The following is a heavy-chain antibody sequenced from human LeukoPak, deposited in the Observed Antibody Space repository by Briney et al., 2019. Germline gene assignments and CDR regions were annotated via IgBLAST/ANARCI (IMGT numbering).Heavy chain of an antibody. CDR1: GVTFSIYA. D-gene: IGHD4-23*01. CDR2: IIPIFGTA. CDR3: ARGLRWQPTLIDY. Sequence: GASVNVSFTASGVTFSIYAISWVRQAPGQGLEWMGGIIPIFGTANYAQKFQGRVTITADESTSTAYMEPSSLRSEDTAVYYCARGLRWQPTLIDYWGQGTLVTVSS. J-gene: IGHJ4*02. V-gene: IGHV1-69*13.